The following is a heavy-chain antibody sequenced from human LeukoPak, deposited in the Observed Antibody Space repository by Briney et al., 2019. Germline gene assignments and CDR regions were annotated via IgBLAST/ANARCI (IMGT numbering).Heavy chain of an antibody. D-gene: IGHD3-3*01. CDR2: IYYGGST. CDR1: GGSISSYY. V-gene: IGHV4-59*01. CDR3: ARGKAEYYDFWSGTIFDY. J-gene: IGHJ4*02. Sequence: PSETLSLTCTVSGGSISSYYWSWIRQPPGKGLEWIGYIYYGGSTNYNPSLKSRVTISVDTSKNQFSLKLSSVTAADTAVYYCARGKAEYYDFWSGTIFDYWGQGTLVTVSS.